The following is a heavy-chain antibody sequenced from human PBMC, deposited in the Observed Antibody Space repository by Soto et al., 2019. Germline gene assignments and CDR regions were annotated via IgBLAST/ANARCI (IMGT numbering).Heavy chain of an antibody. D-gene: IGHD3-22*01. CDR1: GYSFAGYW. Sequence: GESLKISCKGSGYSFAGYWITWVRQKPGKGLEWMGRIDPSDSQTYYSPSFRGHVTISVTKSITTVFLQWSSLRASDTAMYYCTRQIYDSDTGPNFQYYFDSWGQGTPVTVSS. J-gene: IGHJ4*02. CDR2: IDPSDSQT. V-gene: IGHV5-10-1*01. CDR3: TRQIYDSDTGPNFQYYFDS.